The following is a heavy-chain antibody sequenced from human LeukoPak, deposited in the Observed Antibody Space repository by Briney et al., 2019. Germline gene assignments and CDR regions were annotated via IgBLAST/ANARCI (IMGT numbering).Heavy chain of an antibody. Sequence: ASVKVSCKASGGTFSSYAISWVRQAPGQGLEWMGGIIPIFGTANYAQKFQGRVTITADESTSTAYMELSSLRSEDTAVYYCVSHLADTHAFDIWGQGTMVTVSS. V-gene: IGHV1-69*01. J-gene: IGHJ3*02. D-gene: IGHD6-19*01. CDR2: IIPIFGTA. CDR1: GGTFSSYA. CDR3: VSHLADTHAFDI.